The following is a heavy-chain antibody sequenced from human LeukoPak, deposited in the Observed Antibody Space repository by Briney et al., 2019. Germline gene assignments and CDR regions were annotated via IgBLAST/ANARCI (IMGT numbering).Heavy chain of an antibody. J-gene: IGHJ4*02. D-gene: IGHD3-9*01. CDR3: ARDARYFDWLSLDY. CDR1: GDSISNPNW. Sequence: SETLSLTCAVSGDSISNPNWWSWVRQPPGKGLEWLGEVYSSGTTNYNPSLGSRVTISVDTSKNQFSLKLSSVTAADTAVYYCARDARYFDWLSLDYWGQGTLVTVSS. CDR2: VYSSGTT. V-gene: IGHV4-4*02.